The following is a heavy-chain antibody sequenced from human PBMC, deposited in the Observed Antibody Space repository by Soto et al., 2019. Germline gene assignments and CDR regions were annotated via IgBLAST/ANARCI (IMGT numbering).Heavy chain of an antibody. J-gene: IGHJ4*02. Sequence: EVQLVESGGGLVQPGGSLRLSCAASGLIFSNYKMHWVRQAPGKGLVWVSRISTDGSITDYADSVKGRFTVSRDNAKNTLYLQMNSLRVDDTVVYYCARDTNGLHYWGQGTLVTVSS. CDR2: ISTDGSIT. CDR1: GLIFSNYK. CDR3: ARDTNGLHY. D-gene: IGHD2-8*01. V-gene: IGHV3-74*01.